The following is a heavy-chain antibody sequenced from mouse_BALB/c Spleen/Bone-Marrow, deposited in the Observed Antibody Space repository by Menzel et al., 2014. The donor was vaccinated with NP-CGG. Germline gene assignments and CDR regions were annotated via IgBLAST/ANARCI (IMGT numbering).Heavy chain of an antibody. CDR2: ISSGSSTI. CDR1: GFTFSSFG. CDR3: VRSGSSSGYFDY. J-gene: IGHJ2*01. D-gene: IGHD1-1*01. Sequence: EVKLVESWGGLVQPGGSRKLSCAASGFTFSSFGMHWVRQAPEKGLEWVAYISSGSSTIYYGDTVMGRFTISRDNPKNTLFLQMTSLRSEDTATYYCVRSGSSSGYFDYWGQGTTLTVSS. V-gene: IGHV5-17*02.